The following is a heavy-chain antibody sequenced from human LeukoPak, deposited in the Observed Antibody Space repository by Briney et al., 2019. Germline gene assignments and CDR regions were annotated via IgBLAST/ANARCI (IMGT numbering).Heavy chain of an antibody. V-gene: IGHV3-23*01. CDR1: GFTFSSYA. CDR3: AKTSIAVAVSDFDY. J-gene: IGHJ4*02. CDR2: ISGSGGST. D-gene: IGHD6-19*01. Sequence: PGGSLRLSCAASGFTFSSYAMSWVRRAPGKGLEWVSAISGSGGSTYYADSVKGRFTISKDNSKNTLYLQMNSLRAEDTAVYYCAKTSIAVAVSDFDYWGQGTLVTVSS.